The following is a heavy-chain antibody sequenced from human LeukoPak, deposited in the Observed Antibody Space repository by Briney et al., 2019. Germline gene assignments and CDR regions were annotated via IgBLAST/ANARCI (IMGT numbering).Heavy chain of an antibody. V-gene: IGHV3-48*01. CDR2: ISGSGTTI. J-gene: IGHJ6*03. D-gene: IGHD6-19*01. CDR1: GFTFNNYG. Sequence: GGSLRLSCAASGFTFNNYGMNWVRQAPGKGLEWVSYISGSGTTIYYADSVKGRLTISRDNAKNSLYLQMNSLRAEDTAVYYCARAVAGTYYYYMDVWGKGTTVTVSS. CDR3: ARAVAGTYYYYMDV.